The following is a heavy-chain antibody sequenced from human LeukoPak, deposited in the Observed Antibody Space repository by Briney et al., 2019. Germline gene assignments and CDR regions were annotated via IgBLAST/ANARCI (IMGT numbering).Heavy chain of an antibody. V-gene: IGHV3-30*03. J-gene: IGHJ4*02. Sequence: GESLRLSCAASGFTFTTYWMSWVRQAPGKGLEWVAVISYDGSNKYYADSVKGRFTISRDNSRNTLYLQMNSLRAEDTAVYYCARSGLSRFGFWGQGTLVTVSS. D-gene: IGHD2/OR15-2a*01. CDR3: ARSGLSRFGF. CDR1: GFTFTTYW. CDR2: ISYDGSNK.